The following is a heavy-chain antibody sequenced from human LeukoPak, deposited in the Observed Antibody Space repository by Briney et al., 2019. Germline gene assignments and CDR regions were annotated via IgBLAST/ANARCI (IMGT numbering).Heavy chain of an antibody. Sequence: GGSLRLSCAAAGFTFSNYWMHWVRQAPGKGLAWVSRIKSDGRTNYADSVKGRFTISRDNAKNTVSLQMNSPRAEDTGVYYCAGAPSEIGGYYPEYFRHWGQGTLVTVSS. CDR2: IKSDGRT. CDR1: GFTFSNYW. CDR3: AGAPSEIGGYYPEYFRH. J-gene: IGHJ1*01. D-gene: IGHD3-22*01. V-gene: IGHV3-74*01.